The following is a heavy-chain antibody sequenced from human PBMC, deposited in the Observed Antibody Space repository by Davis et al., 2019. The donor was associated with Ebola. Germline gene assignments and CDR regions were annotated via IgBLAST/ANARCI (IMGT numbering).Heavy chain of an antibody. CDR1: GFTFSSYA. CDR3: ATSYFTVTTLY. V-gene: IGHV3-30*02. CDR2: IRYDGSSK. Sequence: GESLKISCAASGFTFSSYAMHWVRQAPGKGLEWVAFIRYDGSSKYYADSVKGRFTISRDNSKNTLYLQINSLSAEDTAVYYCATSYFTVTTLYWGQGTLVTVSS. D-gene: IGHD4-17*01. J-gene: IGHJ4*02.